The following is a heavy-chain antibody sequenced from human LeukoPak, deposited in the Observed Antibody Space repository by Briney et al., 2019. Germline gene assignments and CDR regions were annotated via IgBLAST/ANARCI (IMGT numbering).Heavy chain of an antibody. Sequence: PGGSLRLSCAASGFTFSSYGMHWVRQAPGKGLEWVAVISYDGSNKYYADSVKGRFTISRDNSKNTLYLQMNSLRAEDTAVYYCAKDLMTSYYDFWSGYTQSNYYYYYGMDVWGQGTTVTVSS. CDR1: GFTFSSYG. CDR2: ISYDGSNK. CDR3: AKDLMTSYYDFWSGYTQSNYYYYYGMDV. D-gene: IGHD3-3*01. J-gene: IGHJ6*02. V-gene: IGHV3-30*18.